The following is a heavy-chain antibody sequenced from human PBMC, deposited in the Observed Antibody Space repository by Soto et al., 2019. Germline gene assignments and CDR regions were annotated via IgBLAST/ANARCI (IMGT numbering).Heavy chain of an antibody. J-gene: IGHJ6*02. Sequence: GGSLRLSCAASGFTFSSYGMHWVRQAPGKGLEWVAVIWYDGSNKYYADSVKGRFTISRDNSKNTLYLQMNSLRAEDTAVYYCAKVTITAGPYGMDVWGQGTTVTVSS. D-gene: IGHD6-13*01. CDR2: IWYDGSNK. CDR1: GFTFSSYG. V-gene: IGHV3-30*02. CDR3: AKVTITAGPYGMDV.